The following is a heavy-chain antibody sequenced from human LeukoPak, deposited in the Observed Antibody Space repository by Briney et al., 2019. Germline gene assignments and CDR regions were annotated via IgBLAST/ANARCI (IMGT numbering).Heavy chain of an antibody. J-gene: IGHJ5*02. D-gene: IGHD6-6*01. CDR3: ASWRGSSSAAGNWFDP. V-gene: IGHV3-7*05. CDR1: GFTFSSYW. Sequence: PGGSLRLSCAASGFTFSSYWMHWVRQAPGKGLEWVANMKQDGSEKYYVDSVKGRFTISRDNAKNSLYLQMNSLRVEDTAVYYCASWRGSSSAAGNWFDPWGQGTLVTVSS. CDR2: MKQDGSEK.